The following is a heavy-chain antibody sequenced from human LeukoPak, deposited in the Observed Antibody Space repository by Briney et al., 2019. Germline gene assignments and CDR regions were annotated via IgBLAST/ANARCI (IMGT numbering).Heavy chain of an antibody. CDR1: GGTFSRCA. D-gene: IGHD3-10*01. J-gene: IGHJ3*02. CDR2: IIPIAGTT. Sequence: SVKVSCKASGGTFSRCAFSWVRQAPGQGLEWMGGIIPIAGTTNFAQKFQGRATITADGSTSTAYMELSSLRSEDTAMYYCARDPGAPVRAFDIWGQGTMVIVSS. V-gene: IGHV1-69*13. CDR3: ARDPGAPVRAFDI.